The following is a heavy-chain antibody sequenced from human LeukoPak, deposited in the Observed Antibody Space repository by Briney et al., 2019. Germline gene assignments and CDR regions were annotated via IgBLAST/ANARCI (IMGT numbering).Heavy chain of an antibody. D-gene: IGHD6-19*01. CDR1: GFTFSSYE. Sequence: PGRSLRLSCAASGFTFSSYEMNWVRQAPGKGLEWVSYISSSGSTIYYADSVKGRFTISRDNAKNSLYLQMNSLRAEDTAVYYCARDLAVAGTGYFDYWGQGTLVTVSS. V-gene: IGHV3-48*03. CDR2: ISSSGSTI. CDR3: ARDLAVAGTGYFDY. J-gene: IGHJ4*02.